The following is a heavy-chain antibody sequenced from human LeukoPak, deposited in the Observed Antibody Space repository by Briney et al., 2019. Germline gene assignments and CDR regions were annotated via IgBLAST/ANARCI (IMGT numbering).Heavy chain of an antibody. CDR1: GFSVSSNH. V-gene: IGHV3-53*01. J-gene: IGHJ4*02. D-gene: IGHD3-9*01. CDR3: ARGSLLRYFDWPD. Sequence: GGSLRLSCAASGFSVSSNHMSWVRPAPGKGLDWDSVIYGASSTYYADSVNGRFTISRDDSKNTLYLQMNSLRAEDTAVYYCARGSLLRYFDWPDWGQGTLVTVSS. CDR2: IYGASST.